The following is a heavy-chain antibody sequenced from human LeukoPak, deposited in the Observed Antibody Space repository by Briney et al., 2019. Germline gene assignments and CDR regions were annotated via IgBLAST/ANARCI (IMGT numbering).Heavy chain of an antibody. CDR2: IYSNGGT. Sequence: SETLSLTCTVPGGSISSYYWSWIRQPPGKGLEWIGYIYSNGGTNYNPSLKSRVTISVDTSKNQFSLKLTSVTAADTAVYYCARGGYSDSSGYYSLDYWGQGTLVTVSS. CDR3: ARGGYSDSSGYYSLDY. V-gene: IGHV4-59*01. D-gene: IGHD3-22*01. J-gene: IGHJ4*02. CDR1: GGSISSYY.